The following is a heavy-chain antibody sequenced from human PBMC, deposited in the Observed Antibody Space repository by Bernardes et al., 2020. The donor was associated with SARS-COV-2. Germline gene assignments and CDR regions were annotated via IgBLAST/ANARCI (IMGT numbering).Heavy chain of an antibody. J-gene: IGHJ5*02. D-gene: IGHD1-1*01. Sequence: SETLSLTCAVSNGSIGSPNSYWAWLLQPPGKGLEWIGSIFYNGNTYYNPSLRSRIALSLGTSKNLVSLKLRSVTAADTAVYYCARTTLSYFNWYDPWGQGIPVIVSS. CDR1: NGSIGSPNSY. CDR3: ARTTLSYFNWYDP. CDR2: IFYNGNT. V-gene: IGHV4-39*01.